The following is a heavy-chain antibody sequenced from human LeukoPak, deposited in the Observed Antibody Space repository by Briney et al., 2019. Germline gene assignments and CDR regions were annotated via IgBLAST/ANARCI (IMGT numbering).Heavy chain of an antibody. V-gene: IGHV4-39*01. Sequence: SETPSLTCTVSGGSISSSSYYWGWIRQPPGKGLEWIGSIYYSGSTCYNPSLKSRVTVSVDTSKNQFSLKLSSVTAADTAVYYCVRSGGHSDFDSWGQGTLVTVSS. D-gene: IGHD4-23*01. CDR2: IYYSGST. CDR3: VRSGGHSDFDS. J-gene: IGHJ4*02. CDR1: GGSISSSSYY.